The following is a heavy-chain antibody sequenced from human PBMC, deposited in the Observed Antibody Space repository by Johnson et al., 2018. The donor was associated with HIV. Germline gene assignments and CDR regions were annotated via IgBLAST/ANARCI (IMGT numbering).Heavy chain of an antibody. Sequence: EVQLVESGGGLIQPGGSLRLSCAVAGFSVSSNYVTWVRQAPGKGLEWVSSIYSSGGTYYAASVTGRFTIPRDDSKSMLYLQMNNLRAEDTAVYYCARRVGWTFEERFDIWGQGTAVTVSP. D-gene: IGHD3-10*01. CDR1: GFSVSSNY. CDR2: IYSSGGT. V-gene: IGHV3-53*01. J-gene: IGHJ3*02. CDR3: ARRVGWTFEERFDI.